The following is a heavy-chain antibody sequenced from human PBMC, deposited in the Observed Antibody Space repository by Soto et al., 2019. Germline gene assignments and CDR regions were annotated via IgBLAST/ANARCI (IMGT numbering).Heavy chain of an antibody. Sequence: EVQLVESGGGLVQPGGSLRLSCAASGFTFNTYWMNWVRQAPGKGPEWVANIRSDGREKYYVDSVKRRFSVSRDNSKVSVCLQLDTLRAEDTAVYYCCRVCGATACPPGSDSWGHGGLVSVSS. D-gene: IGHD2-15*01. CDR1: GFTFNTYW. CDR2: IRSDGREK. CDR3: CRVCGATACPPGSDS. J-gene: IGHJ5*01. V-gene: IGHV3-7*01.